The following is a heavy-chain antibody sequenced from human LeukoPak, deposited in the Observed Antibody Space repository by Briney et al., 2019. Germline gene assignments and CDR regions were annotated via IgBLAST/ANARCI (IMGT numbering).Heavy chain of an antibody. Sequence: GGSLRLSCAASGFTFSTYGMHWVRQAPGKGLEWMTFIQAGGDEKYYAESVKGRFTVSRDNSKNKLYLQMNSLRAEDTAVYYCARDTPGYGGDDFDYWGQGALVTVS. V-gene: IGHV3-30*02. D-gene: IGHD4-23*01. CDR1: GFTFSTYG. CDR2: IQAGGDEK. J-gene: IGHJ4*02. CDR3: ARDTPGYGGDDFDY.